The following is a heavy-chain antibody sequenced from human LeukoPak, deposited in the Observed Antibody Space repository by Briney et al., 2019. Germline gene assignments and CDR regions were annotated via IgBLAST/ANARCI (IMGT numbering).Heavy chain of an antibody. J-gene: IGHJ4*02. CDR3: ATERITIFGVVIAKFDFDY. V-gene: IGHV1-24*01. CDR2: FDPEDGET. CDR1: GYTLTELS. Sequence: ASVKVSCKVSGYTLTELSMHWVRQAPGKGLEWMGGFDPEDGETIYAQKFQGRVTMTEDTSTDTAYMELSSLRSEDTAVYYCATERITIFGVVIAKFDFDYWGQGTLVTVSS. D-gene: IGHD3-3*01.